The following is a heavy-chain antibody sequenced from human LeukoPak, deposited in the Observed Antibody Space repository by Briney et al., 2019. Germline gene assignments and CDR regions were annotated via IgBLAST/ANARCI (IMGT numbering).Heavy chain of an antibody. V-gene: IGHV1-24*01. CDR2: FDPEDGET. CDR1: GYTLTELS. D-gene: IGHD2-2*01. J-gene: IGHJ4*02. Sequence: ASVKVSCKVSGYTLTELSMHWVRQAPGKGLEWMGGFDPEDGETIYAQKFQGRVTITADESTSTAYMELSSLRSEDTAVYYCASSLYCSSTSCYDYWGQGTLVTVSS. CDR3: ASSLYCSSTSCYDY.